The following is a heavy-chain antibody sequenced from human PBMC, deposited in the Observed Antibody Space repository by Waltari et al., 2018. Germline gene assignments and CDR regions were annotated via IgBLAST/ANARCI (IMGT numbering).Heavy chain of an antibody. CDR2: ISSSSSYI. V-gene: IGHV3-21*01. CDR1: GLTFSSYS. CDR3: ARDLGAVAGTLAY. Sequence: EVQLVESGGGLVKPGGSLRLSCAASGLTFSSYSMNWVRQAPGKGLEWVSSISSSSSYIYYADSVKGRFTISRDNAKNSLYLQMNSLRAEDTAVYYCARDLGAVAGTLAYWGQGTLVTVSS. D-gene: IGHD6-19*01. J-gene: IGHJ4*02.